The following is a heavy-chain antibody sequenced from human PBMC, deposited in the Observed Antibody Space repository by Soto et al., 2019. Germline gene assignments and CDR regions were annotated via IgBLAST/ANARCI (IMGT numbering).Heavy chain of an antibody. D-gene: IGHD3-22*01. CDR3: ATESSGSSPLHFDF. CDR1: GGSVSSGYHY. CDR2: VYYSGST. J-gene: IGHJ4*02. V-gene: IGHV4-30-4*01. Sequence: QVLLEESGPGLVKPSQTLSLTCTVSGGSVSSGYHYWSWIRQPPGKGLGWIGYVYYSGSTYYHPSLGRRVTISIDTSKNQFALKLNPVTASDAAVYFCATESSGSSPLHFDFWGQGALVSGSS.